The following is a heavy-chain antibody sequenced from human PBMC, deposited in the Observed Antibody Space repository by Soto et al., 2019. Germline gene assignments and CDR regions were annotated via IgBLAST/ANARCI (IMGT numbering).Heavy chain of an antibody. J-gene: IGHJ6*03. CDR3: AKNSADTAMVTGPDYYYYMDV. V-gene: IGHV3-23*01. D-gene: IGHD5-18*01. CDR2: ISGSGGST. CDR1: GFTFSSYA. Sequence: GGSLRLSCAASGFTFSSYAMSWVRQAPGKGLEWVSAISGSGGSTYYADSVKGRFTISRDNSKNTLYLQMNSLRAEDTAVYYCAKNSADTAMVTGPDYYYYMDVWGKGTTVTVSS.